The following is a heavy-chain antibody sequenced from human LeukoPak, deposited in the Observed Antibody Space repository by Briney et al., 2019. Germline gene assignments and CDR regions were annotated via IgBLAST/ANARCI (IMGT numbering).Heavy chain of an antibody. CDR3: ARRAGAYSHPYDY. Sequence: GGTLRLSCAASGFTFSSYGMSWVRQAPGKGLEWVANIKQDGSEKYYVDSVKGRFTISRDNAKNSLYLQMNSLRAEDTAVYYCARRAGAYSHPYDYWGQGTLVTVSS. CDR1: GFTFSSYG. V-gene: IGHV3-7*01. J-gene: IGHJ4*02. D-gene: IGHD4/OR15-4a*01. CDR2: IKQDGSEK.